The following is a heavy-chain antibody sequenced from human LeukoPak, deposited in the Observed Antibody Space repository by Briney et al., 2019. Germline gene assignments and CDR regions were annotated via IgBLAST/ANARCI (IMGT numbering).Heavy chain of an antibody. V-gene: IGHV1-69*04. CDR2: IIPILGIA. D-gene: IGHD3-22*01. CDR1: GGTFSSYA. Sequence: SVKVSCKASGGTFSSYAISWVRQAPGQGLEWMGRIIPILGIANYAQKFQGRVTITADKSTSTAYMELSGLRSEDTAVYYCATGGDYYDSSGANTDYWGQGTLVTVSS. CDR3: ATGGDYYDSSGANTDY. J-gene: IGHJ4*02.